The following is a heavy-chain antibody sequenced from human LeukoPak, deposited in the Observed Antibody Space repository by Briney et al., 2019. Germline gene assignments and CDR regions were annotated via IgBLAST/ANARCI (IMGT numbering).Heavy chain of an antibody. D-gene: IGHD1-1*01. V-gene: IGHV4-59*08. Sequence: SETLSLTCTVSGGSVSGHYWSWIRQPPGKGLESLGYIYYTKTAKYNPSLKSRITISIDTSKNQFSLKLSSVTAADTAIYYCARRRSQELDYWGQGTLVAVAS. CDR2: IYYTKTA. J-gene: IGHJ4*02. CDR1: GGSVSGHY. CDR3: ARRRSQELDY.